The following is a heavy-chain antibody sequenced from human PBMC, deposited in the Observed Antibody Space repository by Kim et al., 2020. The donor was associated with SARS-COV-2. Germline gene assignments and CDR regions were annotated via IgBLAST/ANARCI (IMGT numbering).Heavy chain of an antibody. CDR3: AKGSSNWYPRDWFDP. J-gene: IGHJ5*02. Sequence: AGAGKGRFTISRDNSKNTLYLQMNRLRVEDTAVYYCAKGSSNWYPRDWFDPWGQGTLVIVSS. D-gene: IGHD6-13*01. V-gene: IGHV3-23*01.